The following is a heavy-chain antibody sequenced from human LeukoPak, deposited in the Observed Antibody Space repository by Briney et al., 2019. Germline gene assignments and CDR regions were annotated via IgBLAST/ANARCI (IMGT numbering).Heavy chain of an antibody. V-gene: IGHV5-10-1*01. Sequence: PGGSLRLSCKGSGYSFTSYWISWVRQMPGKGLEWMGTIDPSDSYTNYSPSFQGHVTISADKSISTAYMQWSSLKASDTAMYYCATGYITMPGDYWGQGTLVTVSS. CDR1: GYSFTSYW. D-gene: IGHD1-14*01. J-gene: IGHJ4*02. CDR3: ATGYITMPGDY. CDR2: IDPSDSYT.